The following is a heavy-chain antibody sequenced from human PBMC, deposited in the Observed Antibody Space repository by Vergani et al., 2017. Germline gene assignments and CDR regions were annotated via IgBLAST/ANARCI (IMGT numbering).Heavy chain of an antibody. CDR2: IFYSGTT. V-gene: IGHV4-31*11. Sequence: QVQLQESGPGVVKPSQTLSLTCAVSGGSISSGDHCWTWIRQRPGKGLEWIGYIFYSGTTYDNPSLRSRLTISVDTSKNQFSLKLSSVTAADTAVYYCARDRDGWEPGAFDIWGQGTMVTVSS. J-gene: IGHJ3*02. CDR1: GGSISSGDHC. CDR3: ARDRDGWEPGAFDI. D-gene: IGHD1-26*01.